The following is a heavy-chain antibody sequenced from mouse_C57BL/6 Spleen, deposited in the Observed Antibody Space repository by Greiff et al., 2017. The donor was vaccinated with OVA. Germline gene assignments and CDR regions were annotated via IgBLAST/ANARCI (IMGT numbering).Heavy chain of an antibody. Sequence: VQLQQSGPELVKPGASVKISCKASGYAFSSSWMNWVKQRPGKGLEWIGRIYPGDGDTNYNGKFKGKATLTADKSSSTAYMQLSSLTSEVSAVYFCAYGSSLYFDYWGQGTTLTVSS. CDR1: GYAFSSSW. CDR3: AYGSSLYFDY. V-gene: IGHV1-82*01. CDR2: IYPGDGDT. J-gene: IGHJ2*01. D-gene: IGHD1-1*01.